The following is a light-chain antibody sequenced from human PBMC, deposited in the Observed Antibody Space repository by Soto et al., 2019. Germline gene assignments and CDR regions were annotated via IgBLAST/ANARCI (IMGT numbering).Light chain of an antibody. J-gene: IGKJ1*01. CDR2: GAS. V-gene: IGKV3-15*01. CDR3: QQYRT. Sequence: EIVMTQSPATLSVSPGERATLSCRASQSVSSNLAWYQQKPGQAPRLLIYGASPGATGIPARFSGSGSGTEITLTISGLQSEDFAVYYCQQYRTFGQGTKVEIK. CDR1: QSVSSN.